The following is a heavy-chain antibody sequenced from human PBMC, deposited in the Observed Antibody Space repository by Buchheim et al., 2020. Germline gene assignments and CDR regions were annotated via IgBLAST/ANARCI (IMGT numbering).Heavy chain of an antibody. CDR1: GGSFSGYY. Sequence: QVQLQQWGAGLLKPSETLSLTCAVYGGSFSGYYWSWIRQPPGKGLEWIGEINHSGSTNYNPSLKSRVTISVDTSKNQFYLKLSSVTAADTAVYYCARSCRAKRVVCRWGQGTL. J-gene: IGHJ4*02. V-gene: IGHV4-34*01. CDR2: INHSGST. CDR3: ARSCRAKRVVCR. D-gene: IGHD2-8*01.